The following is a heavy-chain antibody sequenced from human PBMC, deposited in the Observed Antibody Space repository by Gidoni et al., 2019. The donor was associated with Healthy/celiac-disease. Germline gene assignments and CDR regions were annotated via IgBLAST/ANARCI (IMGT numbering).Heavy chain of an antibody. J-gene: IGHJ5*02. V-gene: IGHV2-26*01. CDR1: GFSLSNARMG. Sequence: QVTLKESGPVLVKPTETLTLTCTVPGFSLSNARMGVSWIRQPPGKALEWLAHIFSNDEKSYSTSLKSRLTISKDTSKSQVVLTMTNMDPVDTATYYCARIRRDGPRVGWFDPWGQGTLVTVSS. D-gene: IGHD1-26*01. CDR3: ARIRRDGPRVGWFDP. CDR2: IFSNDEK.